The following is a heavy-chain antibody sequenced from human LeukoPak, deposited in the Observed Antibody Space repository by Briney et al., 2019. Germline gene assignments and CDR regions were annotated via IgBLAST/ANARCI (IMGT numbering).Heavy chain of an antibody. CDR3: AKDSGRWLQPTPFDL. Sequence: GGSLRLSRAASGFTFDDYAMHWVRQAPGKGLEWVSGISWNSGSIGYADSVKGRFTISRDNAKNSLYLQMNSLRAEDMALYYCAKDSGRWLQPTPFDLWGRGTLVTVSS. CDR1: GFTFDDYA. V-gene: IGHV3-9*03. J-gene: IGHJ2*01. CDR2: ISWNSGSI. D-gene: IGHD5-24*01.